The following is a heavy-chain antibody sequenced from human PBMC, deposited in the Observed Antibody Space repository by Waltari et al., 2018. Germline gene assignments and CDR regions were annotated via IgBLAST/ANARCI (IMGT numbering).Heavy chain of an antibody. CDR2: IIPIFGTA. Sequence: QVQLVQSGAEVKKPGSSVTVSCKASGGTFSSYAISWVRQAPGQGLEWMGRIIPIFGTANYAQKFQGRVTITADKSTSTAYMELSSLRSEDTAVYYCAKSLRGLREDDAFDIWGQGTMVTVSS. CDR3: AKSLRGLREDDAFDI. CDR1: GGTFSSYA. J-gene: IGHJ3*02. V-gene: IGHV1-69*08. D-gene: IGHD3-10*01.